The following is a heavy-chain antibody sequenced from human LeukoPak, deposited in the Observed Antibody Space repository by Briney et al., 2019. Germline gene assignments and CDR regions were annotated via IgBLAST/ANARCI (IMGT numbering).Heavy chain of an antibody. CDR1: GVTVSSNY. Sequence: GALRLSCAASGVTVSSNYMTWVRQAPGKGLEWVSLLYTDDRPFYADSVKGRFTTSRDNSNRTVFLQMNSLRAEDTAVYYCARGDPIYDFWSGGDYWGQGSLVTVSS. CDR3: ARGDPIYDFWSGGDY. CDR2: LYTDDRP. J-gene: IGHJ4*02. D-gene: IGHD3-3*01. V-gene: IGHV3-53*01.